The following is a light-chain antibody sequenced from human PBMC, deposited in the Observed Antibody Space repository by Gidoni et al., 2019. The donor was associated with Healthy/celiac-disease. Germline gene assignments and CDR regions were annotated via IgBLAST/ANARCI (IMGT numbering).Light chain of an antibody. V-gene: IGKV3-15*01. CDR3: QQYNNWPPR. CDR1: QSVSSN. Sequence: EIVMTQSPATLSVSPGERATLSCRASQSVSSNLAWYQQNPGQAPRLLIYGASTRATGIPARFSGSGSGTEFTLTISSLQSEDFAVYYCQQYNNWPPRFGGGTKVEIK. CDR2: GAS. J-gene: IGKJ4*02.